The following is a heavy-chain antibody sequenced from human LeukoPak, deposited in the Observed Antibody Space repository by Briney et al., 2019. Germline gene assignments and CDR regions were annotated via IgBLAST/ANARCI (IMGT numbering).Heavy chain of an antibody. CDR1: GGTFSSYA. D-gene: IGHD3-22*01. CDR2: IIPIFGTA. V-gene: IGHV1-69*13. Sequence: ASVKVSCKASGGTFSSYAISWVRQAPAQGLEWMGGIIPIFGTANYAQKFQGRVTITADESTSTAYMELSSLRSEDTAVYYCARDSDYYDSSGMDYWGQGTLVTVSS. CDR3: ARDSDYYDSSGMDY. J-gene: IGHJ4*02.